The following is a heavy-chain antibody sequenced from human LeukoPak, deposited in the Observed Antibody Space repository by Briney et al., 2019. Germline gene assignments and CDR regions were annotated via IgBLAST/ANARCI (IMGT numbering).Heavy chain of an antibody. J-gene: IGHJ3*02. Sequence: SETLSLTCTVPGGSTSSYYWSWIRQPAGKGLEWIGRIYTSGSTNYNPSLKSRVTLSVDTSKNQFSLKLSSVTAADTAVYYCARGQQWLGGDAFDIWGQGTMVTVSS. CDR1: GGSTSSYY. D-gene: IGHD6-19*01. CDR2: IYTSGST. CDR3: ARGQQWLGGDAFDI. V-gene: IGHV4-4*07.